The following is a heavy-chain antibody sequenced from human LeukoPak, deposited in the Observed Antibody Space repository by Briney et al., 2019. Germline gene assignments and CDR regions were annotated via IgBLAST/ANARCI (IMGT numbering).Heavy chain of an antibody. CDR2: IYYSGST. CDR1: GGSISSYY. J-gene: IGHJ3*02. D-gene: IGHD4-17*01. V-gene: IGHV4-59*08. Sequence: SETLSLTCTVSGGSISSYYWSWIRQSPGKGLEWIGYIYYSGSTNYNPSLKSRVTISVDTSKNQFSLKLSSVTAADTAVYYCARRHDYGDSDAFDIWGQGTMVTVSS. CDR3: ARRHDYGDSDAFDI.